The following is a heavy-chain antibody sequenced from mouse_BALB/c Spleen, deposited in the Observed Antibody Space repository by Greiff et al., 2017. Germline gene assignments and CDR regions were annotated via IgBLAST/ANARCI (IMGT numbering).Heavy chain of an antibody. CDR3: ARSLRPYFDY. CDR2: ISTYYGDA. V-gene: IGHV1S137*01. D-gene: IGHD1-2*01. Sequence: VKLVESGAELVRPGVSVKISCKGSGYTFTDYAMHWVKQSHAKSLEWIGVISTYYGDASYNQKFKGKATMTVDKSSSTAYMELARLTSEDSAIYYCARSLRPYFDYWGQGTTLTVSS. J-gene: IGHJ2*01. CDR1: GYTFTDYA.